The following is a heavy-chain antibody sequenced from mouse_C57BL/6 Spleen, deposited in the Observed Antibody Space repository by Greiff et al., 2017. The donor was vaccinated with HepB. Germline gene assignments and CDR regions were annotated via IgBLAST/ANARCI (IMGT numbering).Heavy chain of an antibody. Sequence: QVQLQQSGAELVKPGASVKLSCKASGYTFTSYWMQWVKQRPGQGLEWIGEIDPSDSYTNYNQKFKGKATLTVDTSSSTAYMQLSSLTSEDSAVYYCAKGLVDYWGQGTTLTVSS. D-gene: IGHD2-13*01. CDR3: AKGLVDY. V-gene: IGHV1-50*01. CDR1: GYTFTSYW. J-gene: IGHJ2*01. CDR2: IDPSDSYT.